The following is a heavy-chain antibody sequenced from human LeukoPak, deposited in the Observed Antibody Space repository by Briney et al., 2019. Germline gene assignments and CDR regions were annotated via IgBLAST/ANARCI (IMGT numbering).Heavy chain of an antibody. CDR2: MNPNSGNT. J-gene: IGHJ5*02. Sequence: ASVKVSCKASGYTFTGYYMHWVRQAPGQGLEWMGWMNPNSGNTGYAQKFQGRVTMTRNTSISTAYMELSSLRSEDTAVYYCARGLNPRYFDWDNWFDPWGQGTLVTVSS. V-gene: IGHV1-8*02. CDR3: ARGLNPRYFDWDNWFDP. CDR1: GYTFTGYY. D-gene: IGHD3-9*01.